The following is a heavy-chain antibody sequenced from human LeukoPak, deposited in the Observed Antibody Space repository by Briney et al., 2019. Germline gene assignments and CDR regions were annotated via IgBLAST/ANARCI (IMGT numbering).Heavy chain of an antibody. CDR3: AREKAGTFDY. J-gene: IGHJ4*02. D-gene: IGHD6-13*01. Sequence: GGSLRLSCAASGFTVSSNYMSWVRQATGKGLEWVSVIYSGGSTYYADYVKGRFTISRDNSKNTLYLQMNSLRAEDTAVYYCAREKAGTFDYWGQGTLVTVSS. CDR2: IYSGGST. V-gene: IGHV3-53*01. CDR1: GFTVSSNY.